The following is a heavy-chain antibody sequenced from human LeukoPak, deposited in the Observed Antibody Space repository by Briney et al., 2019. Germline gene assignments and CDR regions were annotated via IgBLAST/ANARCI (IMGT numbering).Heavy chain of an antibody. J-gene: IGHJ4*02. CDR1: GGSISSSNW. Sequence: PSETLSLTCAVSGGSISSSNWWSWVRPPPGKGLEWIGEIYHSGSTNYNPSLKSRVTISVDTSKNQFSLRLSSVTAADTAVYYCARQGYSSSWYFDYWGQGTLVTVSS. CDR3: ARQGYSSSWYFDY. V-gene: IGHV4-4*02. D-gene: IGHD6-13*01. CDR2: IYHSGST.